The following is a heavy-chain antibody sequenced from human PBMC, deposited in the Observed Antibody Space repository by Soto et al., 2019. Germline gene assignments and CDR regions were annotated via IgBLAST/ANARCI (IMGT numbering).Heavy chain of an antibody. CDR3: ARWSNNKVVDP. Sequence: QVQLVESGGGVVQPGRSLRLSCEGSGFTFRNHGMHWIRQSPGKGLEWLAVIWYDGSEKYYADSVKGRFTISRDNSKNPLFLQMNHPKVEDTAIYYCARWSNNKVVDPWGQGTVVTVS. CDR1: GFTFRNHG. D-gene: IGHD1-1*01. CDR2: IWYDGSEK. J-gene: IGHJ5*02. V-gene: IGHV3-33*01.